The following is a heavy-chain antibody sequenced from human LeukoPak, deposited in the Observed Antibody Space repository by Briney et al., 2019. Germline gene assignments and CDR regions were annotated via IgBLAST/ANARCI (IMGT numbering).Heavy chain of an antibody. D-gene: IGHD1-26*01. Sequence: PSETLSLTCTVSGGSISSYYWSWIRQPPGKGLEWIGYIYYSGSTNYNPSLKSRVTISVDTSKNQFSLKLSSVTAADTAVYYCAREGESGSPDYWGQGTLVTVSS. CDR2: IYYSGST. CDR3: AREGESGSPDY. V-gene: IGHV4-59*01. J-gene: IGHJ4*02. CDR1: GGSISSYY.